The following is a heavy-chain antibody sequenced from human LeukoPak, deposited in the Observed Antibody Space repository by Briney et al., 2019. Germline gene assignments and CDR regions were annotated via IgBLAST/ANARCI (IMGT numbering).Heavy chain of an antibody. CDR1: GFTFSSYS. J-gene: IGHJ4*02. D-gene: IGHD3-10*01. Sequence: GGSLRLSCAASGFTFSSYSMNWVRQAPGKGLEWVSYISSSSSTIYYADSVKGRFTISRDNSKNTLYLQMNSLRAEDTAVYYCAKKRLVTQTGLYFDYWGQGTLVTVSS. CDR2: ISSSSSTI. V-gene: IGHV3-48*01. CDR3: AKKRLVTQTGLYFDY.